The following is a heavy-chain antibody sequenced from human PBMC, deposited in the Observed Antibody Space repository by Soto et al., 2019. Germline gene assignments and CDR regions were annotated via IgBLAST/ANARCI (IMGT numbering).Heavy chain of an antibody. CDR2: IYHSGGT. J-gene: IGHJ4*02. D-gene: IGHD3-22*01. V-gene: IGHV4-30-2*01. CDR1: GGSISSGGYS. CDR3: ARDSSRGYYLDY. Sequence: QLQLQESGSGLVKPSQTLSLTCAVSGGSISSGGYSWNWIRQPPGKGLEWIGYIYHSGGTDYNPSLTSRVTITVDSATNQFSLKLSSVTAADTAVYYCARDSSRGYYLDYWGQGTLVTVSS.